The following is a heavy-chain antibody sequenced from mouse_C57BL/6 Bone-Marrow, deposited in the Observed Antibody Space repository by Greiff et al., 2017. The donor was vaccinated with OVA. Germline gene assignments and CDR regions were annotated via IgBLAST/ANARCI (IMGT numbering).Heavy chain of an antibody. CDR1: GYPFTDYY. J-gene: IGHJ2*01. D-gene: IGHD4-1*01. V-gene: IGHV1-84*01. CDR2: IYPGSGNT. Sequence: LEESGPELVKPGASVKISCQASGYPFTDYYINWVKQRPGQGLEWIGWIYPGSGNTKYNEKFKGKATLTVDTSSSTAYMQLSSLTSEDSAVYFCARGDWDYFDYWGQGTTLTVSS. CDR3: ARGDWDYFDY.